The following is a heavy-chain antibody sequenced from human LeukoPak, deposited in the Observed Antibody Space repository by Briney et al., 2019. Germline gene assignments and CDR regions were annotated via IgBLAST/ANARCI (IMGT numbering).Heavy chain of an antibody. CDR3: ASGLGSSWWIDY. CDR2: IIPILGIA. Sequence: SVKVSCKASGGTFSTYAISWVRQAPGQGLEWMGRIIPILGIANYAQKFQGRVTITADKSTSTAYMELSSLRSEDTAVYYCASGLGSSWWIDYWGQGTLVTVSS. CDR1: GGTFSTYA. V-gene: IGHV1-69*04. J-gene: IGHJ4*02. D-gene: IGHD6-13*01.